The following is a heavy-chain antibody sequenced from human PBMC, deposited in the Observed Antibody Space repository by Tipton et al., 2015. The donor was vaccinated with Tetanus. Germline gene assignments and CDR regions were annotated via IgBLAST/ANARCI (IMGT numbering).Heavy chain of an antibody. Sequence: SLRLSCAASGFTFSSYSMNWVRQAPGKGLEWVSYISSSSSTTYYADSVKGRFTISRDNSKNTLYLQMNSLRAEDTAVYYCAKEGLSAFDYWGQGTLVSVSS. CDR1: GFTFSSYS. CDR3: AKEGLSAFDY. D-gene: IGHD6-13*01. J-gene: IGHJ4*02. CDR2: ISSSSSTT. V-gene: IGHV3-48*01.